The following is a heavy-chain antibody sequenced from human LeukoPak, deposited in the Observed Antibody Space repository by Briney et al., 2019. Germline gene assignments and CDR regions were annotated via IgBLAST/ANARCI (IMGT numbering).Heavy chain of an antibody. D-gene: IGHD3-9*01. CDR1: GFTFSSYA. CDR2: ISYDGSNK. J-gene: IGHJ4*02. Sequence: GGSLRLSCAASGFTFSSYAMRWVRQAPGKGLEWVAVISYDGSNKYYADSVKGRFTISRDNSENTLYLQMNSLRAEDTALYYCARGPYGSDILTGYCNYWGQGTLVTVSS. V-gene: IGHV3-30*04. CDR3: ARGPYGSDILTGYCNY.